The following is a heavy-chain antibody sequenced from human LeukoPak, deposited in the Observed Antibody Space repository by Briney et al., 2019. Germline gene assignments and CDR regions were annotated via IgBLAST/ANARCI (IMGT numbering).Heavy chain of an antibody. CDR3: PRKYDASGYFDY. D-gene: IGHD3-22*01. CDR1: GFTFSSYA. V-gene: IGHV3-30-3*01. CDR2: ISYDGSNK. Sequence: PGGSLRLSCAASGFTFSSYAMHWVRQAPGKGLEWVAVISYDGSNKYYADSVKGRFTISRDNSKNTLYLQMNSLRAEDTAVYYCPRKYDASGYFDYWGRGTLVTVSS. J-gene: IGHJ4*02.